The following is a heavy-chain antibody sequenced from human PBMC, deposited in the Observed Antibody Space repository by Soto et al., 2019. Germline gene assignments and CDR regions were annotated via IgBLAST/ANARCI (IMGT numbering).Heavy chain of an antibody. CDR1: GFTFSSYE. V-gene: IGHV3-48*03. CDR3: ARDHDSIGYYYVPFDY. J-gene: IGHJ4*02. D-gene: IGHD3-22*01. Sequence: GGSLRLSCAASGFTFSSYEMNWVRQAPGKGLEWVSYISSSGSTIYYADSVKGRFTISRDNAKSSLYLQMNSLRAEDTAVYYCARDHDSIGYYYVPFDYWGQGTLVTVSS. CDR2: ISSSGSTI.